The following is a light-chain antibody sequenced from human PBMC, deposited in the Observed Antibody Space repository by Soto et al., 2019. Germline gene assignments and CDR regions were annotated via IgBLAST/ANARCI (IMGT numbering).Light chain of an antibody. V-gene: IGKV1-39*01. J-gene: IGKJ1*01. CDR2: TAS. CDR3: QQSYSTPPT. CDR1: QSISTY. Sequence: DIQMTQSPSSLSASVGDRVTITCRASQSISTYLNWYQQRPGKAPKLLIYTASNLQSGVPPGFSGSGSGTDFALTISSLQPEDSATYYCQQSYSTPPTFGQGTKVEIK.